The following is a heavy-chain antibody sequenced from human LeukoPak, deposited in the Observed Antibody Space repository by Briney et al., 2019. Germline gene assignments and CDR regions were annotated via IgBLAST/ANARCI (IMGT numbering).Heavy chain of an antibody. CDR1: GGSITNGGYY. V-gene: IGHV4-61*02. CDR2: IYTTGNT. D-gene: IGHD1-26*01. J-gene: IGHJ4*02. Sequence: PSETLSLTCTVSGGSITNGGYYWNWIRQPAGKGLEWIGRIYTTGNTNYNPSLKSRVTISLDTSKNQFSLKLSSVSAEDTALYYCARERLGGSYYRPVDYWGQGTLVTVSS. CDR3: ARERLGGSYYRPVDY.